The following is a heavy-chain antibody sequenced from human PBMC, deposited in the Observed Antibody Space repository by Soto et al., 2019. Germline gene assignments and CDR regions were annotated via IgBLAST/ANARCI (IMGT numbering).Heavy chain of an antibody. Sequence: QVQLVQSGAEEKKPGASVKVSCKASGYTFTSYAMYWVRQAPGQRLEWMGWINAGNGNTKYSQKFQGRVTITRDTSASTAYMELSSLRSEDTAVYYCARGIKLPTPPDYWGQGTLVAVSS. J-gene: IGHJ4*02. V-gene: IGHV1-3*05. CDR2: INAGNGNT. CDR1: GYTFTSYA. D-gene: IGHD1-20*01. CDR3: ARGIKLPTPPDY.